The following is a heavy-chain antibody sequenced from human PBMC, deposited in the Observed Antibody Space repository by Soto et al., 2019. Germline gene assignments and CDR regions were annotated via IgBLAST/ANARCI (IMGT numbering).Heavy chain of an antibody. Sequence: QVQLVQSGAEVQEVGASVKVSCKTSGYTFTSYFMHRVRQTPRQGLEWIGRIDPNGGGTHYAPKFQGRVTLTRDTSTATVYMELAGLTFEDTAVYYCAREPPVKCYFDNWGLGTLVTVSS. V-gene: IGHV1-46*01. CDR3: AREPPVKCYFDN. J-gene: IGHJ4*02. CDR1: GYTFTSYF. CDR2: IDPNGGGT.